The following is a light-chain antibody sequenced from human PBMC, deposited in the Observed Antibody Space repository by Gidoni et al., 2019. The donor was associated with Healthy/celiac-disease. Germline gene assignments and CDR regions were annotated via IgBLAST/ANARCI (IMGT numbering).Light chain of an antibody. J-gene: IGKJ2*01. CDR1: QSISSY. CDR3: QQSYSTAMYT. V-gene: IGKV1-39*01. CDR2: AAS. Sequence: DIQMTQSLSSLSASVGDRVTITCRASQSISSYLNWYQQKPGKAPKLLIYAASSLQSGVPSRFSGSGSGTDFTLTISSLQPEDFATYYCQQSYSTAMYTFGQXTKLEIK.